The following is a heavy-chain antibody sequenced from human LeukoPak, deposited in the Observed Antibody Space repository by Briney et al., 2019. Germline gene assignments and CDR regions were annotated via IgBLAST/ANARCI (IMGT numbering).Heavy chain of an antibody. CDR3: ARDGGSGSYYSLARNDAFDI. CDR1: GGSISSGSYH. Sequence: SETLSLTCTVSGGSISSGSYHWSWIRQPAGKGLERIGRIYTSGSTNYNPSLKSRVTISVDTSKNQFSLKLSSVTAADTAVYYCARDGGSGSYYSLARNDAFDIWGQGTMVTVSS. D-gene: IGHD3-10*01. J-gene: IGHJ3*02. V-gene: IGHV4-61*02. CDR2: IYTSGST.